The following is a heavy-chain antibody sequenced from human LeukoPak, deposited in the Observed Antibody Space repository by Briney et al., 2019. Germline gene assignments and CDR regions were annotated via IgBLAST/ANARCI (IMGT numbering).Heavy chain of an antibody. V-gene: IGHV4-4*07. CDR1: GGSISSYY. CDR3: ARSTKGTGCSSTSCYSPQDFDY. D-gene: IGHD2-2*01. Sequence: SETLSLTCTVSGGSISSYYWSWIRQPAGKGLEWIGRIYTSGSTNYNPSLKSRVTMSVDTFKNQFSLKLSSVTAADTAVYYCARSTKGTGCSSTSCYSPQDFDYWGQGTLVTVSS. J-gene: IGHJ4*02. CDR2: IYTSGST.